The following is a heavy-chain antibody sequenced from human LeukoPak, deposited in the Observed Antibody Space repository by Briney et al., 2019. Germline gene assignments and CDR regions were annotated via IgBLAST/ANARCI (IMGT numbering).Heavy chain of an antibody. V-gene: IGHV4-59*01. Sequence: SETLSLTCTVSGGSISSYYWSWIRQPPGKGLEWIGYIYYSGSTNYNPSLKSRVTISVDTSKNQFSLKLSSVTAADTAVYYCARVSTISGVVPLYYFDYWGQGTLVTVSS. CDR3: ARVSTISGVVPLYYFDY. D-gene: IGHD3-3*01. CDR1: GGSISSYY. CDR2: IYYSGST. J-gene: IGHJ4*02.